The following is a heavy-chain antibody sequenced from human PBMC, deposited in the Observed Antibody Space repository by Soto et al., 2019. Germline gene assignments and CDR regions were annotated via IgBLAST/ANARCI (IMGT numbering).Heavy chain of an antibody. CDR1: GFSFTTYW. V-gene: IGHV3-7*01. CDR2: ISPGGIAT. J-gene: IGHJ5*02. Sequence: GGSLRLSCAVSGFSFTTYWMTWVRQAPGRGLEWVANISPGGIATHYVDSVKGRFTISGDNAKNSVYLQMNSLRADDTAVYYCATKGDCGSTWGQGTLVTVSS. CDR3: ATKGDCGST. D-gene: IGHD3-10*01.